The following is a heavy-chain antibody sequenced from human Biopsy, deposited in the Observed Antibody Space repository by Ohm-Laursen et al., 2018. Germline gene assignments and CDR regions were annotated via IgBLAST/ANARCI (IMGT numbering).Heavy chain of an antibody. CDR3: ARDSTINTVTTADY. D-gene: IGHD4-11*01. CDR2: ICHDGSNK. Sequence: SLRLSCTASGFTFSDYGMHWVRQAPGKGLEWLAVICHDGSNKYYGDSVQGRFTISRDNSKNTVYLQMNSLRAEDTAIYYCARDSTINTVTTADYWGQGTLVTVSS. CDR1: GFTFSDYG. V-gene: IGHV3-33*01. J-gene: IGHJ4*02.